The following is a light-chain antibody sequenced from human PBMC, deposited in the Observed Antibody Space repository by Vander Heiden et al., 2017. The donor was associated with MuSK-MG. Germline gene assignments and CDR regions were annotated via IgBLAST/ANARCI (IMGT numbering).Light chain of an antibody. Sequence: DIQMTQSPSSLSASVGDRVTITCRASHGISNSLAWYQQKPGKPPKLLLYAASRLQNGVPSRFSGSGSGADCTLTISSLQPEDVATYYCQQYYNTPYTFGQGTKLEIK. J-gene: IGKJ2*01. CDR2: AAS. CDR3: QQYYNTPYT. V-gene: IGKV1-NL1*01. CDR1: HGISNS.